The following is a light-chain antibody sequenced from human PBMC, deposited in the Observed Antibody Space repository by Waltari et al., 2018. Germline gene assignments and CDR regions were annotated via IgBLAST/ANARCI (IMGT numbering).Light chain of an antibody. CDR3: QHYVRLPAT. Sequence: DIVLTQSPATLPLSPGARASLSCRASQSVGRSLAWYQQKPGQAPRLLIYGASNRAPGIPDRFSGSGSGTDFSLTISRLEPEDFGLYSCQHYVRLPATFGQGTKVEIK. CDR1: QSVGRS. CDR2: GAS. J-gene: IGKJ1*01. V-gene: IGKV3-20*01.